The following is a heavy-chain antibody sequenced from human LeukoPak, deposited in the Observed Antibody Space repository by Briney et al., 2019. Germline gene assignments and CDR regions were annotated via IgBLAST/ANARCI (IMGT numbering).Heavy chain of an antibody. CDR3: ASQYHYDNSGYYYGTLG. Sequence: SETLSLTCTVSGGSISSSNYYWGWIRQPPGKGLEWIGTVYYGGSTYYNPSLESRVTTSVDTSKNQFSLRLSSVTAADTAVYYCASQYHYDNSGYYYGTLGWGQGTLVTFSS. J-gene: IGHJ4*02. CDR2: VYYGGST. V-gene: IGHV4-39*01. CDR1: GGSISSSNYY. D-gene: IGHD3-22*01.